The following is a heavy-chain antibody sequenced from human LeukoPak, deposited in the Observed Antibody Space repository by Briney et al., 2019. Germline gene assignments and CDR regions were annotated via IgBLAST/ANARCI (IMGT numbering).Heavy chain of an antibody. CDR2: IDYSGST. Sequence: SETLSLACAVYGGSFSGYYWSWIRQPPGKGLEWVGDIDYSGSTNYNPSLKSRVIISVDTSKNQFSLKVTSVTAADTAVYYCARAVAGNPRLDYWGQGTLVTVSS. CDR1: GGSFSGYY. J-gene: IGHJ4*02. D-gene: IGHD6-19*01. CDR3: ARAVAGNPRLDY. V-gene: IGHV4-34*01.